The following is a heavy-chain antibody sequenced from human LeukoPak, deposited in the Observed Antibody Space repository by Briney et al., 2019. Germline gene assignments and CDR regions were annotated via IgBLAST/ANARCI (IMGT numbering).Heavy chain of an antibody. J-gene: IGHJ4*02. CDR3: ARKKGYCTNGVCSPFDY. D-gene: IGHD2-8*01. CDR1: GGTFSSYA. CDR2: IIPIFGTA. Sequence: SVKVSCKASGGTFSSYAISWVRRAPGQGLEWMGGIIPIFGTANYAQKFQGRVTITADKSTSTAYMELSSLRSEDTAVYYCARKKGYCTNGVCSPFDYWGQGTLVTVSS. V-gene: IGHV1-69*06.